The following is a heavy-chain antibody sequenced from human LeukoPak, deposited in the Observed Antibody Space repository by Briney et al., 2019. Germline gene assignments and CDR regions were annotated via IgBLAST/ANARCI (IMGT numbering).Heavy chain of an antibody. J-gene: IGHJ6*03. V-gene: IGHV4-4*07. Sequence: NSSETLSLTCTVSGGSISSYYWSWIRQPAGKGLEWIGRIYTSGSTNYNPSLKSRVTMSVDTSKNQFSLKLSSVTAADTAVYYCARARSTVDYYYYYMDVWGKGTTVTVSS. CDR1: GGSISSYY. D-gene: IGHD6-13*01. CDR2: IYTSGST. CDR3: ARARSTVDYYYYYMDV.